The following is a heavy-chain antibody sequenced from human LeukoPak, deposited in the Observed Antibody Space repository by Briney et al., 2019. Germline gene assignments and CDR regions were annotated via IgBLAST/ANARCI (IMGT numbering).Heavy chain of an antibody. V-gene: IGHV3-23*01. CDR3: AKGLERESRLDS. CDR1: GFTFSSYG. D-gene: IGHD1-1*01. J-gene: IGHJ4*02. CDR2: ISGSGGST. Sequence: GGSLRLSCAASGFTFSSYGMSWVRQAPGKGLEWVSAISGSGGSTYYADSVKGRFTISRDNSKNTLHLQMNSLRAEDTALYYCAKGLERESRLDSWGQGTLVTVSS.